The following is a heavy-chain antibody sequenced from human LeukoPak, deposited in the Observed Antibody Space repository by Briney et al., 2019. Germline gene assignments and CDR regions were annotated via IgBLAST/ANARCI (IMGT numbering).Heavy chain of an antibody. D-gene: IGHD3-10*01. J-gene: IGHJ4*02. V-gene: IGHV5-51*01. CDR2: IYPADSDT. CDR3: ARSASGSYSYSN. CDR1: GYSFSGYW. Sequence: GESLKISCKASGYSFSGYWIAWVRQRPGKGLEWMGIIYPADSDTRYSPSFRGQVTISVDESISTAYLHWTSLKASDTAMYYCARSASGSYSYSNWGQGTLVTVSS.